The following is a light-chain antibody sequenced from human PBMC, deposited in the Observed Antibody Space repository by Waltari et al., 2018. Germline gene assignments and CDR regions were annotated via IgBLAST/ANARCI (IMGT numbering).Light chain of an antibody. Sequence: DIVMTQSPDSLTVSLGERATINCKSSQSVLYSSINKNYLAWYQQTPGQPPKLLIYWASTRDSGVPDRFSGSGSGTDFTLTISSLQAEDVAVYYCQQYYTTPWTFDQGTQVEIK. CDR1: QSVLYSSINKNY. V-gene: IGKV4-1*01. CDR3: QQYYTTPWT. CDR2: WAS. J-gene: IGKJ1*01.